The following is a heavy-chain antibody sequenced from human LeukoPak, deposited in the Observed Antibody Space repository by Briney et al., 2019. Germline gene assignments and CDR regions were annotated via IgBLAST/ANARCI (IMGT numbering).Heavy chain of an antibody. J-gene: IGHJ4*02. Sequence: PGGSLRLSCAASGFTFSSYWMSWVRQTPGKGLEWVANIKQDGSEKYYVDSVKGRFTISRDNAKNSLYLQMNNLRAEDTAVYYCARALLGYSGSYYAPPGAFDYWGQGTLVTVSS. V-gene: IGHV3-7*01. D-gene: IGHD1-26*01. CDR3: ARALLGYSGSYYAPPGAFDY. CDR2: IKQDGSEK. CDR1: GFTFSSYW.